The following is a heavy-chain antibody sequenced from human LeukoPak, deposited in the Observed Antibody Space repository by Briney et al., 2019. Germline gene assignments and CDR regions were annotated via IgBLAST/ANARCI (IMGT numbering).Heavy chain of an antibody. J-gene: IGHJ4*02. Sequence: PGGSLRLSCAASGLTFSGYWMSWVRQPPGKGLEWVANIKQDGSEKYYVDSVKGRFTIYRDNAENSLYLQMNSLRVEDTAVYYCARKGGTYGYAYWGQGTLVTVSS. CDR3: ARKGGTYGYAY. CDR2: IKQDGSEK. D-gene: IGHD5-18*01. V-gene: IGHV3-7*01. CDR1: GLTFSGYW.